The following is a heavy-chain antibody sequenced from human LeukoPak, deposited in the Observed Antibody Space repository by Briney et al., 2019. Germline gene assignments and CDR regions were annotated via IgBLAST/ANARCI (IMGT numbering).Heavy chain of an antibody. CDR1: GYTFTGYY. Sequence: GASVKVSCKASGYTFTGYYMHWVRQAPGQGLEWMGWINPNSGGTNYAQKFQGRVTMTRDTSISTAYMELSRPRSDDTAVYYCARGKSSSWYGDYYYGMDVWGQGTTVTVSS. V-gene: IGHV1-2*02. J-gene: IGHJ6*02. CDR2: INPNSGGT. CDR3: ARGKSSSWYGDYYYGMDV. D-gene: IGHD6-13*01.